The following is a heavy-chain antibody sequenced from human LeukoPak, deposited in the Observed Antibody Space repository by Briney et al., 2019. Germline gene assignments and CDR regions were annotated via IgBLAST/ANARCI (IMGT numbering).Heavy chain of an antibody. CDR1: GYTLTELS. CDR3: ARVGGYYGSGSYSYYYYYYMDV. J-gene: IGHJ6*03. D-gene: IGHD3-10*01. CDR2: ISPNSGGT. V-gene: IGHV1-2*02. Sequence: ASVKVSCKVSGYTLTELSMHWVRQAPGQGLEWMGWISPNSGGTNYAQKFQGRVTMTRDTSISTAYMELSRLRSDDTAVYYCARVGGYYGSGSYSYYYYYYMDVWGKGTTVTISS.